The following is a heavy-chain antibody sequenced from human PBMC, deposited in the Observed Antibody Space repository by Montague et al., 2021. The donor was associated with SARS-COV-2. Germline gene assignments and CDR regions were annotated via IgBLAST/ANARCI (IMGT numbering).Heavy chain of an antibody. V-gene: IGHV4-34*01. D-gene: IGHD3-10*01. CDR1: GGSFSDFY. J-gene: IGHJ6*02. CDR2: VNFRGRT. CDR3: ARFPHGSGSYNADYNYGMDV. Sequence: SETLSLTCVVYGGSFSDFYWSWIRQPPGKGLEWIGEVNFRGRTNYNPSLKSRATVSVDKSNNHFSLRLSSVTAADTAVYYRARFPHGSGSYNADYNYGMDVWGQGTTVTVS.